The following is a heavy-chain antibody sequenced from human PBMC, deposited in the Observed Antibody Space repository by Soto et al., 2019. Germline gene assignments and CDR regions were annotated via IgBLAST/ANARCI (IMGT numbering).Heavy chain of an antibody. J-gene: IGHJ4*02. CDR2: INAGNGNT. Sequence: GASVKVSWKASGYTFTSYAMHWVRQAPGQRLEWMGWINAGNGNTKYSQKFQGRVTITRDTSASTAYMELSSLRSEDTAVYYCVIGRVVAASYYFDYWGQGTLVIVS. V-gene: IGHV1-3*01. CDR3: VIGRVVAASYYFDY. CDR1: GYTFTSYA. D-gene: IGHD2-15*01.